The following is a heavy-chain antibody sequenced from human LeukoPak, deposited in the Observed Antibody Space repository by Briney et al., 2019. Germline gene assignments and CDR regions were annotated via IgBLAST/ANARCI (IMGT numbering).Heavy chain of an antibody. Sequence: GGSLRLSCAASGFTFDDYGMSWVRQAPGKGLAWVSGINWTGGSTGYADSVKGRFTISRDNAQNSLYLQMNSLRAEDTALYYCARDFNVLRYFDWLSGFDYWGQGTLVTVSS. J-gene: IGHJ4*02. CDR2: INWTGGST. D-gene: IGHD3-9*01. CDR3: ARDFNVLRYFDWLSGFDY. CDR1: GFTFDDYG. V-gene: IGHV3-20*04.